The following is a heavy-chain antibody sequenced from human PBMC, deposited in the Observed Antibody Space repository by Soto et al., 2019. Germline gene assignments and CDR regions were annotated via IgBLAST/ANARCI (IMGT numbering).Heavy chain of an antibody. CDR3: ARGAKGLRYFDWSQQGGFDP. CDR2: INSDGSST. J-gene: IGHJ5*02. Sequence: PGGSLRLSCAASGFPFSIYWMHLVRQSPGKRLVWVSRINSDGSSTSYADSVKGRFTISRANAKNTLYLQMNSLRAEDTAVYYCARGAKGLRYFDWSQQGGFDPWGPGTLVTVSS. CDR1: GFPFSIYW. D-gene: IGHD3-9*01. V-gene: IGHV3-74*01.